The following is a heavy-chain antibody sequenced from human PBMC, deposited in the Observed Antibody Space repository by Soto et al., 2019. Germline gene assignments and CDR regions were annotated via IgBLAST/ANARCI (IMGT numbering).Heavy chain of an antibody. J-gene: IGHJ6*03. V-gene: IGHV1-69*02. Sequence: QVQLVQSGAEVKKPGSSVKVSCKASGGTFSSYTISWVRQAPGQGLEWMGRIIPILGIANYAQKFQGRVTITADKSTSTAYMELSSLRSEDTAVYYCARGTKYCSSTSCYYYYYYMDVWGKGTTVTVS. D-gene: IGHD2-2*01. CDR1: GGTFSSYT. CDR2: IIPILGIA. CDR3: ARGTKYCSSTSCYYYYYYMDV.